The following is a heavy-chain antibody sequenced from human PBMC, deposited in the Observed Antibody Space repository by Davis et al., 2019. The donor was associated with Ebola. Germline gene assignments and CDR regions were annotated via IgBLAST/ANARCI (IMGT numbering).Heavy chain of an antibody. V-gene: IGHV4-59*01. J-gene: IGHJ4*02. CDR2: MLYSGTT. CDR1: GASISGDY. D-gene: IGHD6-13*01. CDR3: ARLDRSSYFDT. Sequence: SETLSLTCSVSGASISGDYWSWIRQSPGKGLEWIGYMLYSGTTNYNPSLKSRVTISIDTSKNQFSLKLRSVIAADTAVYYCARLDRSSYFDTWGQGTLVTVSS.